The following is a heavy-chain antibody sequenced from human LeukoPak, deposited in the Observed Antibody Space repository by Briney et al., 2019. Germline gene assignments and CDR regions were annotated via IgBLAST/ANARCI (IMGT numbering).Heavy chain of an antibody. CDR2: IYHSGST. CDR3: ARDLEGYGPRNGPD. V-gene: IGHV4-30-2*01. CDR1: GGSISSGGYY. Sequence: SQTLSLTCTVSGGSISSGGYYWSWIRQPPGKGLEWIGYIYHSGSTYYNPSLKSRVTISVDRSKNQFSLKLSSVTAADTAVYYCARDLEGYGPRNGPDWGQGTLVTVSS. J-gene: IGHJ4*02. D-gene: IGHD1-1*01.